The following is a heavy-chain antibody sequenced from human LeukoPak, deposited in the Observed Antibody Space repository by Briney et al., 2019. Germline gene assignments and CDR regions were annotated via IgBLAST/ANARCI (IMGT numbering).Heavy chain of an antibody. CDR2: IYTSGST. D-gene: IGHD2-2*02. CDR1: GGSISSYY. CDR3: ARDGRGYCSSTSCYIRDFWFDP. Sequence: SETLSLTCTVSGGSISSYYWSWIRQPAGKGLEWIGRIYTSGSTNYNPSLKSRVTMSVDTSMNQFSLKLSSVTAADTAVYYCARDGRGYCSSTSCYIRDFWFDPWGQGTLVTVSS. J-gene: IGHJ5*02. V-gene: IGHV4-4*07.